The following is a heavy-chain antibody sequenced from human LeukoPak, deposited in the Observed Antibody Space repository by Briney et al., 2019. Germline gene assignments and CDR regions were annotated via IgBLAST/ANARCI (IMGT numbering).Heavy chain of an antibody. CDR2: AYYRSKWYI. J-gene: IGHJ4*02. Sequence: SQTLSLTCAISGDSVSGSPAVWNWIRQSPSRGLEWLGRAYYRSKWYIDYAVSVKGRITITPDASKNQFSLQLNSVTPEDTAVYYCARGAVRGGTNFDYWGQGTLVTVSS. D-gene: IGHD3-10*01. CDR3: ARGAVRGGTNFDY. CDR1: GDSVSGSPAV. V-gene: IGHV6-1*01.